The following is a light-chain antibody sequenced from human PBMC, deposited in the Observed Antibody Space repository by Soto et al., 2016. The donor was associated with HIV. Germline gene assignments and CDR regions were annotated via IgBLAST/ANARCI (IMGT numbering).Light chain of an antibody. CDR2: GEN. CDR1: SLREFY. Sequence: SSELTQDPAVSVALGQTVRITCQGDSLREFYATWYQQKPGQAPVLVIYGENSRPSGIPDRFSGSNSVNTASLTITGAQAEDEADYYCNSRDSSDNHNYVFGTGTKVTVL. CDR3: NSRDSSDNHNYV. J-gene: IGLJ1*01. V-gene: IGLV3-19*01.